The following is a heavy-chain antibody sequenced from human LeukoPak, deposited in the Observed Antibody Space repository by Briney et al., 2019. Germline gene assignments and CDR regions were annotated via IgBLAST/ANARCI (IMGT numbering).Heavy chain of an antibody. V-gene: IGHV4-4*02. J-gene: IGHJ6*02. CDR1: GGSISSSNW. Sequence: SETLSLTCAVSGGSISSSNWWSWVRQPPGKGLEWIGEIYHSGSTNYNPSLKSRVTISVDKSKNQFSLKLSSVTAADTAVYYCARVLSYGDYVGYYYGMDVWGQGTTVTVSS. CDR2: IYHSGST. CDR3: ARVLSYGDYVGYYYGMDV. D-gene: IGHD4-17*01.